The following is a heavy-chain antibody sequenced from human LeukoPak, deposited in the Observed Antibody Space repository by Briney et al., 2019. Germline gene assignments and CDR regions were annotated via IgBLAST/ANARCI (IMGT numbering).Heavy chain of an antibody. D-gene: IGHD4-17*01. CDR1: GFTFSSYG. CDR2: ISGSDNKT. V-gene: IGHV3-23*01. J-gene: IGHJ6*02. CDR3: AKKGVGYGDFYYFYAMDV. Sequence: GGSLRLSCAASGFTFSSYGMTWVRQAPGKGLEWVSSISGSDNKTYYADSVKGRFTISRDNSKNTLFLQMNSLRAEDTAVYYCAKKGVGYGDFYYFYAMDVWGQGTTVTVSS.